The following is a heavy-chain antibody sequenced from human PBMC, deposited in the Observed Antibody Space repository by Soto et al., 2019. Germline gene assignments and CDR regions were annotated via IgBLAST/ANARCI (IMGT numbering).Heavy chain of an antibody. V-gene: IGHV4-39*02. D-gene: IGHD3-22*01. CDR1: GDSISTSSYY. J-gene: IGHJ5*02. Sequence: PSETLSLTCDVSGDSISTSSYYWGWIRQPPGKGLEWIASLYYSGATYYNPSLQSRVTISVDTSHNRFSLKLSSVTAADTAVYYCARDLYYDSSGYYRAWGQGTLVTVSS. CDR3: ARDLYYDSSGYYRA. CDR2: LYYSGAT.